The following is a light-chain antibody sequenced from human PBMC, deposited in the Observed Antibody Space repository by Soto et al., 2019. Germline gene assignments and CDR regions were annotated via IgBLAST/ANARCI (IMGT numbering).Light chain of an antibody. CDR2: GAH. CDR3: QQYGSSVT. V-gene: IGKV3-20*01. J-gene: IGKJ1*01. CDR1: QSIRSHY. Sequence: EIVLTQSPGTLSLSPGERATLSCRASQSIRSHYLAWYQQKPGQAPRLLISGAHNRAPGIPDRFSGSESGIDFTLRISRRETENFAVYYFQQYGSSVTCCQGAKGEIK.